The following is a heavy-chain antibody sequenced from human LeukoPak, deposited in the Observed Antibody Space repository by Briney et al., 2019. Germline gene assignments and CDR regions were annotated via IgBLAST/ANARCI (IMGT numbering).Heavy chain of an antibody. CDR3: ARQWE. CDR2: IYPNGNT. CDR1: GGSISSYY. V-gene: IGHV4-4*07. J-gene: IGHJ4*02. Sequence: SETLSLTCAVSGGSISSYYWSWIRQPAGKGLEWLGLIYPNGNTNYNPSLKSRVTMSVDTSKNQFSLKLSSVTAADTAVYYCARQWEWGQGTLVTVSS. D-gene: IGHD1-26*01.